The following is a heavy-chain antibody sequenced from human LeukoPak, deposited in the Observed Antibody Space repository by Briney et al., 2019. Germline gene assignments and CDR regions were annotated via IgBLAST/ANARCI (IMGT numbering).Heavy chain of an antibody. J-gene: IGHJ3*02. CDR3: ARDPTRGAVGGRAFDI. Sequence: GGSLRLSCAASGFTFSNYAMHWVRQAPVKGLEWVAVISSDGSNKYYADSVKGRFTISRDKSKNTLYLQMNSLRAEDTAVYYCARDPTRGAVGGRAFDIWGQGTMVTVSS. CDR1: GFTFSNYA. CDR2: ISSDGSNK. V-gene: IGHV3-30*04. D-gene: IGHD1-26*01.